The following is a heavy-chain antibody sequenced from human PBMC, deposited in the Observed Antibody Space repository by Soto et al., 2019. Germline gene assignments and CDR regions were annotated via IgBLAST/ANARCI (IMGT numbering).Heavy chain of an antibody. D-gene: IGHD6-13*01. Sequence: ASLKVSCKASGYTFTSYGIHWVRQAPGQRLEWMGWINAANGDTKYSPKFQGRVTITRDTSASTAYMELSSLRSEDTAVYYCVRRHVSATGIDWFDPWGQGTLVTVSS. CDR1: GYTFTSYG. CDR3: VRRHVSATGIDWFDP. CDR2: INAANGDT. J-gene: IGHJ5*02. V-gene: IGHV1-3*01.